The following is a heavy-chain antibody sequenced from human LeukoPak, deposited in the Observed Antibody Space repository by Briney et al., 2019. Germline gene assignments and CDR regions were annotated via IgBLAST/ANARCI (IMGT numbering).Heavy chain of an antibody. CDR2: IIPIFGTA. Sequence: SVKVSCKACGGTFSSYAISWVRQAPGQGLEWMGGIIPIFGTANYAQKFQGRVTITADKSTSTAYMELSSLRSEDTAVYYCARDHDYEGWFDPWGQGTLVTVSS. D-gene: IGHD4-17*01. V-gene: IGHV1-69*06. CDR3: ARDHDYEGWFDP. J-gene: IGHJ5*02. CDR1: GGTFSSYA.